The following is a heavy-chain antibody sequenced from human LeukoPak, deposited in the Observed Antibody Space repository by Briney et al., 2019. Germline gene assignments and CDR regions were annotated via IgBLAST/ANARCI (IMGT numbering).Heavy chain of an antibody. Sequence: ASVKDSCKASGGTFSSYAISWLRQPPGQGLEWMGCINPNSGGTNYAQKFQGRVTMTRDTSISTAYMELSRLRSDDTALYYCARVDSSGWYDVLDYWGQGTLATVSS. CDR2: INPNSGGT. V-gene: IGHV1-2*02. D-gene: IGHD6-19*01. J-gene: IGHJ4*02. CDR3: ARVDSSGWYDVLDY. CDR1: GGTFSSYA.